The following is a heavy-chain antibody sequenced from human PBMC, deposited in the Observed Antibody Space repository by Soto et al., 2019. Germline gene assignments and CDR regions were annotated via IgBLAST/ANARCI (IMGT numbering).Heavy chain of an antibody. Sequence: GASVKVSCKASGYTFTSYGISWVRQAPGQGLEWMGWISAYNGNTNYAQKLQGRVTMTTDTSTSTAYMELRSLRSDDTAVYYCARKHSALYYDFWSGYGPGGWFDPWGQGTLVTVSS. CDR3: ARKHSALYYDFWSGYGPGGWFDP. V-gene: IGHV1-18*01. CDR1: GYTFTSYG. D-gene: IGHD3-3*01. CDR2: ISAYNGNT. J-gene: IGHJ5*02.